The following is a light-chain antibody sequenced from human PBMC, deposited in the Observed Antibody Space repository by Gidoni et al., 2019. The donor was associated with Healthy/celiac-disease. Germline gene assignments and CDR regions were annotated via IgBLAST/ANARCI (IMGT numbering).Light chain of an antibody. V-gene: IGKV1-39*01. CDR1: QSISSY. CDR3: QQSYSTPFS. J-gene: IGKJ2*03. CDR2: AAS. Sequence: DIQMTQSPSSLSASVGDRVTITCRASQSISSYLNWYKQKPGKAPQLLIYAASSLQSGVPSRFSGSGSGTDFTLTISSLQPEYFATYYCQQSYSTPFSFGQGTKLEIK.